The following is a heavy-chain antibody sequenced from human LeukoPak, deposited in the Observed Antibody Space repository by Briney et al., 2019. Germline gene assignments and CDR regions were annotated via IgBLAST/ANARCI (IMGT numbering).Heavy chain of an antibody. V-gene: IGHV3-30*02. CDR1: GFTFSSYG. J-gene: IGHJ3*02. D-gene: IGHD3-3*01. CDR3: AKDSGDFWSGYLPFDAFDI. CDR2: IRYDGSNK. Sequence: PGGSLRLSCAASGFTFSSYGMHWVRQAPGKGLEWVAFIRYDGSNKYYADSVKGRFTISRDNSKNTLYLQMNSLRAEDTAVYYCAKDSGDFWSGYLPFDAFDIWGQGTMVTVSS.